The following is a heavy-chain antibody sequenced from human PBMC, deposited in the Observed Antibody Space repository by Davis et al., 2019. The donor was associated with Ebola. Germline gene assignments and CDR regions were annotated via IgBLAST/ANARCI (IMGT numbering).Heavy chain of an antibody. D-gene: IGHD4-17*01. J-gene: IGHJ2*01. CDR2: ISAYNGNT. CDR1: GYTFSSFG. V-gene: IGHV1-18*01. CDR3: ARTRYGDYGYFDL. Sequence: ASVQVSCKASGYTFSSFGISWVRQAPGQGLVWLGWISAYNGNTNYAQSVQGRVTMTTAASTNTAYMELRSLRSDDTAVYYCARTRYGDYGYFDLWGRGTLVTVSS.